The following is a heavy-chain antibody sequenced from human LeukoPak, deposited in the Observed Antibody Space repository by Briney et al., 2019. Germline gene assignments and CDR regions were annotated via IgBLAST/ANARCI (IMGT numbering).Heavy chain of an antibody. Sequence: GGSLRLSCAASGFIVSTNYMNWVRQAPGKGLEWVSILYSGSDTYYADSVKGRFTISRDSSKNILSLQMNNLRAEDTAVYYCARVGDHFHWYLDLWGRGTLVTVSS. J-gene: IGHJ2*01. CDR2: LYSGSDT. D-gene: IGHD3-10*01. CDR1: GFIVSTNY. V-gene: IGHV3-53*01. CDR3: ARVGDHFHWYLDL.